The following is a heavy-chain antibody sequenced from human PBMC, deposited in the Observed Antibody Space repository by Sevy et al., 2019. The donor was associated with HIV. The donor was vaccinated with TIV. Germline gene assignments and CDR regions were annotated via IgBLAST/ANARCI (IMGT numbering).Heavy chain of an antibody. Sequence: GGSLRLSCAASGFTFSSYGMHWVRQAPGKGLEWVAVIWYDGSNKYYADSVKGRFTISRDNSKNTLYLQMNSLRAEATAVYYCARALNGVDDYGMDVWGQGTTVTVSS. J-gene: IGHJ6*02. CDR1: GFTFSSYG. D-gene: IGHD2-8*01. V-gene: IGHV3-33*01. CDR2: IWYDGSNK. CDR3: ARALNGVDDYGMDV.